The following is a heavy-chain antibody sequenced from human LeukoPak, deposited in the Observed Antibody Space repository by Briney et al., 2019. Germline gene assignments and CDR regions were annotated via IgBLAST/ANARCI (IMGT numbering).Heavy chain of an antibody. CDR2: ISSSSSYI. J-gene: IGHJ4*02. D-gene: IGHD2-15*01. CDR1: GFTFSSYA. V-gene: IGHV3-21*01. Sequence: GGSLRLSCAASGFTFSSYAMHWVRQAPGKGLEWVASISSSSSYIHYADSVKGRFTISRDNAKNSLYLQMNSLRAEDTAVYYCARDYDFYCSGGSCYSPRLSDYWGQGTLVTVSS. CDR3: ARDYDFYCSGGSCYSPRLSDY.